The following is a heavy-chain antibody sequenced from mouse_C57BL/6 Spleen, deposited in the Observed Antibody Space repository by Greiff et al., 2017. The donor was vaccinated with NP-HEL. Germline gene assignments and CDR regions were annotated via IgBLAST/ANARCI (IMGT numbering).Heavy chain of an antibody. J-gene: IGHJ1*03. V-gene: IGHV1-15*01. D-gene: IGHD2-4*01. CDR3: TRAGYDYDEDWYFDV. CDR2: IDPETGGT. CDR1: GYTFTDYE. Sequence: QVQLQQSGAELVRPGASVTLSCKASGYTFTDYEMHWVKQTPVHGLEWIGAIDPETGGTAYNQKFKGKATLTADKSSSTAYMELRSLTSEDSAVYYCTRAGYDYDEDWYFDVWGTGTTVTVSS.